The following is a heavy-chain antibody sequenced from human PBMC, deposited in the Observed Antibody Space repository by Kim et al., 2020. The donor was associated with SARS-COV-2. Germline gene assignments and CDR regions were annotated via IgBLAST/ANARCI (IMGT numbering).Heavy chain of an antibody. D-gene: IGHD3-9*01. J-gene: IGHJ4*02. CDR2: IIPILGIA. CDR3: ARDWVGVDYDMLTGPLAPGY. CDR1: GGTFSSYA. V-gene: IGHV1-69*04. Sequence: VKVSCKASGGTFSSYAISWVRQAPGQGLEWMGRIIPILGIANYAQKFQGRVTITADKSTSTAYMELSSLRSEDTAVYYCARDWVGVDYDMLTGPLAPGYWGQGTLVTVSS.